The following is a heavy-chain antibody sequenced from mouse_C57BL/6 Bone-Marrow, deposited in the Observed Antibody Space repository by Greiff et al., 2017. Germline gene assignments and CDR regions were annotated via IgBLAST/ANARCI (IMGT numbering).Heavy chain of an antibody. Sequence: VQLQQPGAELVKPGASVKLSCKASGYTFTSYWMQWVKQRPGQGLEWIGEIDPSDSYTNYNQKFKGKATLTVDTSSSTAYMQLSSLTSEDSAVYYCARERDFNYSDYDWFAYWGQGTLVTVSA. CDR1: GYTFTSYW. CDR2: IDPSDSYT. CDR3: ARERDFNYSDYDWFAY. J-gene: IGHJ3*01. V-gene: IGHV1-50*01. D-gene: IGHD2-4*01.